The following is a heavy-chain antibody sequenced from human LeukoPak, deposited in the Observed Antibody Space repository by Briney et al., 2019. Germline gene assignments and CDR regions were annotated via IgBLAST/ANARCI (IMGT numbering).Heavy chain of an antibody. V-gene: IGHV3-21*01. J-gene: IGHJ2*01. D-gene: IGHD3-22*01. CDR1: GFTFSSYS. Sequence: GGSLRLSCAASGFTFSSYSMNWVRQAPGKGLEWVSSISSSSSYIYYADSVKGRFTISRDNAKNSLYLQMNSLRAEDTAVYYCAREENYYDSSDLGYFDLWGRGTLVTVSS. CDR2: ISSSSSYI. CDR3: AREENYYDSSDLGYFDL.